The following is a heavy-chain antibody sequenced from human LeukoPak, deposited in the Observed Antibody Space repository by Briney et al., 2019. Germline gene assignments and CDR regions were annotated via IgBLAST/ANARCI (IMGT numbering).Heavy chain of an antibody. Sequence: GGSLRLSCAASGFTFSNSWINWVRQALGKGLEWVANIKPDGSQTYYLDSVKGRFPVSRDNAKDSAYLQMNSLRAEDTAVYYCFGSGSYSNWDQGTLVTVSS. CDR2: IKPDGSQT. V-gene: IGHV3-7*01. CDR1: GFTFSNSW. J-gene: IGHJ4*02. D-gene: IGHD3-10*01. CDR3: FGSGSYSN.